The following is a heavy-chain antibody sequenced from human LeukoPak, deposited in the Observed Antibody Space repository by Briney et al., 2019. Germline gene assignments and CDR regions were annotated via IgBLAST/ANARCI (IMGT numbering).Heavy chain of an antibody. CDR3: TTIYFYYYDSSGYYSYFDY. Sequence: PGRSLRLSCAASGFTFSSYGMHWVRQAPGKGLEWVAIIWYDGSNKYYAESVKGRFTISRDSSKNTLYLQMNSLKTEDTAVYYCTTIYFYYYDSSGYYSYFDYWGQGTLVTVSS. V-gene: IGHV3-33*01. CDR2: IWYDGSNK. D-gene: IGHD3-22*01. J-gene: IGHJ4*02. CDR1: GFTFSSYG.